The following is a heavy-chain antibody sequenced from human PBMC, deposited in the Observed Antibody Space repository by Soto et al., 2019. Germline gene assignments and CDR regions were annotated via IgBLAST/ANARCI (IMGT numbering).Heavy chain of an antibody. Sequence: QVQLVQSGAEVKKPGASVKVSCKASGYTFTSYYMHRVRQAPGQGLERMGIINPSGGSTSYAQKLQGRVTMTRDTSTSTVYRELSSLRSEDTAVYYCARGSVVVVAAKCGWFGPWGQGTLVTVSS. CDR2: INPSGGST. CDR3: ARGSVVVVAAKCGWFGP. CDR1: GYTFTSYY. D-gene: IGHD2-15*01. V-gene: IGHV1-46*04. J-gene: IGHJ5*02.